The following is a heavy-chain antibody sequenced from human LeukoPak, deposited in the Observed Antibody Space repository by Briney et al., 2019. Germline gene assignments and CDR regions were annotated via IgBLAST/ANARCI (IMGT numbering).Heavy chain of an antibody. V-gene: IGHV3-30-3*01. CDR1: GFAFSTYA. CDR2: ISYDGSNK. Sequence: PGGSLRLSCAASGFAFSTYAIHWVRQAPGKGLEWVAVISYDGSNKYYADSVKGRFTISRDNSENTLYLQMNSLRAEDTAVYYCARSKASSGWYFGFDYWGQGTLVTVSS. J-gene: IGHJ4*02. D-gene: IGHD6-19*01. CDR3: ARSKASSGWYFGFDY.